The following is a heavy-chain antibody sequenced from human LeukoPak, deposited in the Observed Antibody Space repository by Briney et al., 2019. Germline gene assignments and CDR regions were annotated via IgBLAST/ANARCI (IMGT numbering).Heavy chain of an antibody. CDR2: IWHDGSNK. Sequence: GGSLRLSCATSGFTFSNYGMHWVRQAPGKGLEWVAVIWHDGSNKYYADSVKGRFIISRDNSKNTLYLQMNSLRVEDTAVYYCANNFDYWGQGTLVTVSS. J-gene: IGHJ4*02. V-gene: IGHV3-33*06. CDR1: GFTFSNYG. CDR3: ANNFDY.